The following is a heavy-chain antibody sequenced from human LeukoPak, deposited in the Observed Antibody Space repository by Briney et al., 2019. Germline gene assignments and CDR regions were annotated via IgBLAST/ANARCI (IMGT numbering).Heavy chain of an antibody. CDR2: IYYSGST. CDR3: ARDSRSIAAAGTDY. Sequence: QASETLSLTCTVSGGTISSGSYYWGWIRQPPGKGLEWIGYIYYSGSTNYNPSLKSRVTISVDTSKNQFSLKLSSVTAADTAVYYCARDSRSIAAAGTDYWGQGTLVTVSS. V-gene: IGHV4-61*01. D-gene: IGHD6-13*01. J-gene: IGHJ4*02. CDR1: GGTISSGSYY.